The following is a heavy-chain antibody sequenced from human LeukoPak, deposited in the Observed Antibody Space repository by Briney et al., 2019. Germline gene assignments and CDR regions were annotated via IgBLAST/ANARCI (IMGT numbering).Heavy chain of an antibody. Sequence: SETLSLTCTVSGGSFSSYYWSWIRQPAGKGLEWIGRIYTSGSTNYNSSLKSRVTISVDTSKKQFSLKLSSVTAADTAVYYCATRSSMVRGVQAFDIWGQGTMVTVSS. CDR1: GGSFSSYY. CDR2: IYTSGST. CDR3: ATRSSMVRGVQAFDI. V-gene: IGHV4-4*07. J-gene: IGHJ3*02. D-gene: IGHD3-10*01.